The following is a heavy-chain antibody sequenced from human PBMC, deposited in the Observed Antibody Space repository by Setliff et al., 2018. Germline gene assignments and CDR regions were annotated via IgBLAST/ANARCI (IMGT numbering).Heavy chain of an antibody. CDR2: IWHDGTNK. CDR1: GLTLINNG. CDR3: AKPYPGNYHPNAFDV. J-gene: IGHJ3*01. D-gene: IGHD3-10*01. Sequence: GSLRLSCAASGLTLINNGFHWVRQAPGKGLEWVAIIWHDGTNKYYADSVKGRFDISRDSSKNTVYLQMNSLTAEDTAMYYCAKPYPGNYHPNAFDVWGQGTMVTVSS. V-gene: IGHV3-33*06.